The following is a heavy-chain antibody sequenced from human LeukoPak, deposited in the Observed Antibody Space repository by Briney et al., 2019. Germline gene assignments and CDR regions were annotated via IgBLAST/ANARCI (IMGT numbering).Heavy chain of an antibody. CDR1: GFTFDDYT. CDR3: AKDLAARTYYYYMAV. Sequence: GGSLRLSCAASGFTFDDYTMHWVRQAPGKGLEWVSRISWDGGSTYYADSVKGRFTISRDNSKNSLYLQMNSLRTEDTALYYCAKDLAARTYYYYMAVWGKGTTVTASS. D-gene: IGHD6-6*01. V-gene: IGHV3-43*01. J-gene: IGHJ6*03. CDR2: ISWDGGST.